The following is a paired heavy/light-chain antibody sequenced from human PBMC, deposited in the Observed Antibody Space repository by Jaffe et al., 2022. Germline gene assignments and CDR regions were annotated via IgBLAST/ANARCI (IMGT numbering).Light chain of an antibody. V-gene: IGKV3-20*01. CDR2: AAS. Sequence: EIVLTQSPGTLSLSPGERATLSCRASQSVSNSYLAWYQQKPGQAPRLVIYAASSRATGIPDRFSGSGSGTDFTLTISRLEPEDFAVYYCQQYGRSPLYTFGQGTKLEIK. J-gene: IGKJ2*01. CDR3: QQYGRSPLYT. CDR1: QSVSNSY.
Heavy chain of an antibody. J-gene: IGHJ6*03. Sequence: QVQLQESGPGLVKPSQTLSLTCTVSGGSISSGSYYWSWIRQPAGKGLEWIGRIYTSGSTDYNPSLKSRVTISVDTSKNQFSLKLSSVTAADTAVYYCAGSGYISRAYYYMDVWGKGTTVTVSS. V-gene: IGHV4-61*02. D-gene: IGHD5-12*01. CDR3: AGSGYISRAYYYMDV. CDR2: IYTSGST. CDR1: GGSISSGSYY.